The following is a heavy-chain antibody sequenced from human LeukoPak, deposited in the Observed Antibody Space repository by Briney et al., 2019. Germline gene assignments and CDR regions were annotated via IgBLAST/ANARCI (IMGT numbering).Heavy chain of an antibody. D-gene: IGHD3-3*02. V-gene: IGHV3-23*01. CDR2: ISGSGGST. J-gene: IGHJ6*03. CDR1: GFTFSSYG. Sequence: PGGSLRLSCAASGFTFSSYGMSWVRQAPGKGLEWVSAISGSGGSTYYADSVKGRFTISRDNSKNTLYLQMNSLRAEDTAVYYCAKDLSRSPAYYYYYMDFWGKGTTVTISS. CDR3: AKDLSRSPAYYYYYMDF.